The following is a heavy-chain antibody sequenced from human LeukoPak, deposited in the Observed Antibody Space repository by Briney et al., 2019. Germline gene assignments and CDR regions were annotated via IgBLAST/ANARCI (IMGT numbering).Heavy chain of an antibody. CDR1: GGTFSTYA. D-gene: IGHD6-19*01. CDR2: IIPIFGTA. Sequence: SVKVSCKASGGTFSTYAISWVRQAPGQGLEWMGGIIPIFGTANYAQKFQGRVTITADESTSTAYMELSSLRSEDTAVYYCARTGWGYSDLYYFDYWGQGTLVTVSS. CDR3: ARTGWGYSDLYYFDY. V-gene: IGHV1-69*01. J-gene: IGHJ4*02.